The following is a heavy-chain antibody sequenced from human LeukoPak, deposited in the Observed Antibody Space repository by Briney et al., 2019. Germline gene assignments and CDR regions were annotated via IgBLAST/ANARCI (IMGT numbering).Heavy chain of an antibody. Sequence: GGSLRLSCAASGFTFSSYWMSWVRQAPGKGLEWVANIKQDGSEIYYIDSVKGRFTISRDNAKNSLYLQMNSLRAEDTAVYYCARDGNIGYCSGGSCYSGYNWFDPWGQGTLVTVSS. V-gene: IGHV3-7*01. CDR2: IKQDGSEI. CDR3: ARDGNIGYCSGGSCYSGYNWFDP. CDR1: GFTFSSYW. D-gene: IGHD2-15*01. J-gene: IGHJ5*02.